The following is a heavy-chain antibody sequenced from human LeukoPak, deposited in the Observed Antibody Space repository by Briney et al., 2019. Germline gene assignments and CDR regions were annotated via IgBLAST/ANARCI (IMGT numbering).Heavy chain of an antibody. D-gene: IGHD1/OR15-1a*01. J-gene: IGHJ4*02. V-gene: IGHV1-69*04. CDR1: GGTFSSYT. CDR2: IIPILGIA. Sequence: ASVTVSCKASGGTFSSYTISWVRQAPGQGLEWMGRIIPILGIANYAQKFQGSITITADNTTSTAYMKLSSLRSEDTAVYYCAKETLEHQFDYWGQGTLVTVSS. CDR3: AKETLEHQFDY.